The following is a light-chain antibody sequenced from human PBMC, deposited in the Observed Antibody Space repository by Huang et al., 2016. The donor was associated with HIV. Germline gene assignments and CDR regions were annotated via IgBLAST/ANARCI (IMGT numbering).Light chain of an antibody. CDR2: WAS. CDR3: HQYYTTPQT. V-gene: IGKV4-1*01. J-gene: IGKJ1*01. CDR1: QNLLSGSTTRNY. Sequence: DIVMTQSPDSLALSLGERAAINCTSSQNLLSGSTTRNYLNWYQMKPGQPPKLLIYWASTRESGVPDRFSGSGSGTDFTLTISNLQAEDVAVYYCHQYYTTPQTFGQGTKV.